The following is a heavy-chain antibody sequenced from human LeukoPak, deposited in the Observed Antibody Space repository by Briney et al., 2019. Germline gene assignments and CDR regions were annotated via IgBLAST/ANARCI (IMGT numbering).Heavy chain of an antibody. D-gene: IGHD6-13*01. J-gene: IGHJ5*02. CDR3: ARSPSKADSSSWYH. V-gene: IGHV1-69*04. CDR2: IIPILGIA. CDR1: GGTFSSYA. Sequence: ASVKVSCKASGGTFSSYAISWVRQAPGQGLEWMGRIIPILGIANYAQKFQGRVTITADKSTSTAYMELSSLRSEDTAVYYCARSPSKADSSSWYHWGQGTLVTVSS.